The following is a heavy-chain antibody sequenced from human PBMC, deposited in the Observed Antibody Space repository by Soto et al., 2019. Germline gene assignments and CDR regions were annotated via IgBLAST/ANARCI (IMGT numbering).Heavy chain of an antibody. CDR3: ARGGSGWYPVY. CDR2: IYYSGST. V-gene: IGHV4-61*01. Sequence: PSDTLSLTCTVSGGSVSSGSYYWSWIRQPPGKGLEWIGYIYYSGSTNYNPSLKSRVTISVDTSKNQFSLKLSSVTAADTAVYYCARGGSGWYPVYWGQGTLVTVSS. J-gene: IGHJ4*02. D-gene: IGHD6-19*01. CDR1: GGSVSSGSYY.